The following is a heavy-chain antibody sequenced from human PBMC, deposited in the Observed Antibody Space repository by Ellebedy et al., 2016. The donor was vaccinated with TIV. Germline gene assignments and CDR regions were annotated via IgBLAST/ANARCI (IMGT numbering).Heavy chain of an antibody. CDR3: ARACLGVACYFDH. CDR2: ISPDSFNI. V-gene: IGHV3-48*01. D-gene: IGHD3-3*01. Sequence: GESLKISCAGSGFTFSNYFMSWVRQAPGKGPEWVSYISPDSFNIHYGDSVKGRFTVSRDNAKTSLYLQISSLRAEDTAVYYCARACLGVACYFDHWGQGTLVTVSS. J-gene: IGHJ4*02. CDR1: GFTFSNYF.